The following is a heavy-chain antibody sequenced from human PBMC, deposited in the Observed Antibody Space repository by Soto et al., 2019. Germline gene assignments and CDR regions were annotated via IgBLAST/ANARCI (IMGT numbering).Heavy chain of an antibody. CDR2: IYWDDDK. V-gene: IGHV2-5*02. CDR1: GFSLTTSGVG. J-gene: IGHJ4*02. CDR3: AHRVLRTVFGLVTTTAIYFDF. D-gene: IGHD3-3*01. Sequence: QITLNESGPTQVKPRQTLTLTCTFSGFSLTTSGVGVGWIRQSPGKAPEWLALIYWDDDKRYSPSLKGRLTTTNDTSKNQVVLTMADLDPADTATYYCAHRVLRTVFGLVTTTAIYFDFWGQGTPVAVSS.